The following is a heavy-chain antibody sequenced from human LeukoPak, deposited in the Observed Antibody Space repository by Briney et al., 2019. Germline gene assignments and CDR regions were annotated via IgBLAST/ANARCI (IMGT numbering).Heavy chain of an antibody. CDR2: ISSASSTI. V-gene: IGHV3-48*04. CDR3: AREGVGYGYFGYMDV. D-gene: IGHD5-18*01. Sequence: GGSLRLSCTASSGYSMNRVRQAPGKGLEWVAYISSASSTIYYADSVEGRFTISRDNAQNSLNLQMNSLRAEDTAAYYCAREGVGYGYFGYMDVWGKGTTVTVSS. J-gene: IGHJ6*03. CDR1: SGYS.